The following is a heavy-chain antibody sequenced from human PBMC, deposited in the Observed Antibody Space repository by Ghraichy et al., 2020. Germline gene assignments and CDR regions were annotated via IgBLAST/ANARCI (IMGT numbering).Heavy chain of an antibody. CDR1: GFTFSSYG. Sequence: GGSLRLSCAASGFTFSSYGMNWVRQAPGKGLEWVASISSSGSHIHYADSVKGRFAISRDNAKNSLYLQMNSLSAEDTAVYYCAIGTSTSRFSENWFDPWGQGTLVTVSS. V-gene: IGHV3-21*01. CDR3: AIGTSTSRFSENWFDP. CDR2: ISSSGSHI. D-gene: IGHD2-2*01. J-gene: IGHJ5*02.